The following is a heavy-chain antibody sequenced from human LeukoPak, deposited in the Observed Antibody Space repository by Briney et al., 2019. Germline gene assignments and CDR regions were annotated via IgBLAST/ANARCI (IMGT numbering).Heavy chain of an antibody. CDR2: IYHSGST. V-gene: IGHV4-38-2*02. Sequence: SETLSLTCTVSGYSISSGYYWGWIRQPPGKGLEWIGSIYHSGSTYYNPSLKSRVTISVDTSKNQFSLKLSSVTAADTAVYYCARGLTGEDYYFDYWGQGTLVTVSS. D-gene: IGHD7-27*01. CDR3: ARGLTGEDYYFDY. J-gene: IGHJ4*02. CDR1: GYSISSGYY.